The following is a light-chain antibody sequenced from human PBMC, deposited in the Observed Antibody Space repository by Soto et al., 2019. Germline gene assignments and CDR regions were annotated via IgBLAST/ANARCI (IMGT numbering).Light chain of an antibody. CDR2: ENN. CDR1: SSNIGANH. Sequence: QLVLTQPPSVSAAPGQTVTISCSGSSSNIGANHVSWYQQLPGTAPKLLIYENNERPPGIPDRFSGSKSGTSATLGITGLRTGDEADYYCETWDSSLSVVVFGGGTKLTVL. V-gene: IGLV1-51*02. CDR3: ETWDSSLSVVV. J-gene: IGLJ2*01.